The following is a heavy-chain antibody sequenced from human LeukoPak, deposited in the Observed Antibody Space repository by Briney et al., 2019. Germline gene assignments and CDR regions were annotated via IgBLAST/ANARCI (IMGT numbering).Heavy chain of an antibody. D-gene: IGHD1-26*01. Sequence: SETLSLTCTVSGGSISTFYWSWIRQPAGKGLEWIGRIFTSGSTDYNPSLKSRVTMSVDTSKNQFSLKLTSVTAADTAVYYCATTTIRLGYWGQGTLVTVSS. CDR1: GGSISTFY. CDR3: ATTTIRLGY. V-gene: IGHV4-4*07. J-gene: IGHJ4*02. CDR2: IFTSGST.